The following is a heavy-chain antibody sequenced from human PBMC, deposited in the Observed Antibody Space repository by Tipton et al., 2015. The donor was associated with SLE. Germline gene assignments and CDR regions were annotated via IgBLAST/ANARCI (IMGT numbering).Heavy chain of an antibody. J-gene: IGHJ4*02. CDR1: GYSISSGYY. CDR3: ARGPVYYDRQSYFDY. V-gene: IGHV4-38-2*01. D-gene: IGHD3-22*01. Sequence: TLSLTCAVSGYSISSGYYWGWIRQPPGKGLEWIGSIYHSGSTNYNPSLKSRVTISVDKSKNQFSLRLSSVTAADTAVYYCARGPVYYDRQSYFDYWGQGTLVTVSS. CDR2: IYHSGST.